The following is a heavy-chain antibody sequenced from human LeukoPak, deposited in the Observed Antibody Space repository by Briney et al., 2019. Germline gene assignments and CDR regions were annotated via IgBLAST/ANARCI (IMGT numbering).Heavy chain of an antibody. CDR1: GGSFSGYY. CDR2: INHSGST. Sequence: PSETLSLTCAVYGGSFSGYYWSWIRQPPGKGLEWIGEINHSGSTNYNPSLKSRVTISVDTSKNQFSLKLSSVTAADTAAYYCARSWSSSLALDAFDIWGQGTVVTVSS. CDR3: ARSWSSSLALDAFDI. V-gene: IGHV4-34*01. D-gene: IGHD2-2*01. J-gene: IGHJ3*02.